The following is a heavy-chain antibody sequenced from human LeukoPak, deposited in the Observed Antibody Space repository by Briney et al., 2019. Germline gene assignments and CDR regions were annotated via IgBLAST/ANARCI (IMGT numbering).Heavy chain of an antibody. CDR1: GGSISSGDYY. Sequence: SETLSLTCTVSGGSISSGDYYWSWIRQPPGKGLEWIGYIYYSGSTYYNPSLKSRVTISVDTSKNQFSLKLSSVTAADTAVYYCDRDPGRNYYYYMDVWGKGTTVTVSS. J-gene: IGHJ6*03. CDR2: IYYSGST. V-gene: IGHV4-30-4*08. CDR3: DRDPGRNYYYYMDV.